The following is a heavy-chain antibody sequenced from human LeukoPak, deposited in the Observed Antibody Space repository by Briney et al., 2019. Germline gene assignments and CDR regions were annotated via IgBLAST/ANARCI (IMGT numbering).Heavy chain of an antibody. CDR1: GYTFTGHY. CDR2: INGNTGDT. CDR3: AREYSSSLFDY. J-gene: IGHJ4*02. Sequence: ASVKVSCKASGYTFTGHYVHWVRQAPGQGLEWMGWINGNTGDTNYAQRFQGRVTMIKETSISTMYMELSRLRSDGTAVYCCAREYSSSLFDYWGQGTLVTVSS. V-gene: IGHV1-2*02. D-gene: IGHD6-13*01.